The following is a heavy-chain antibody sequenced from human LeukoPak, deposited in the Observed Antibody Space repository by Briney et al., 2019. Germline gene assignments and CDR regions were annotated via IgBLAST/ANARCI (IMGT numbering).Heavy chain of an antibody. CDR2: INPNSGGT. J-gene: IGHJ6*03. Sequence: ASVKVSCKASGYTFTSYAMNWVRQAPGQGLEWMGWINPNSGGTNYAQKFQGRVTMTRDTSISTAYMELSRLRSDDTAVYYCATGLYSSSPYYYYYYMDVWGKGTTVTVSS. V-gene: IGHV1-2*02. CDR3: ATGLYSSSPYYYYYYMDV. D-gene: IGHD6-6*01. CDR1: GYTFTSYA.